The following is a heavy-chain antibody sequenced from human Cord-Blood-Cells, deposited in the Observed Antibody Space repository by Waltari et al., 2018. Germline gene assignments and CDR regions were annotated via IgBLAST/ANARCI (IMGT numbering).Heavy chain of an antibody. V-gene: IGHV1-69*01. CDR3: AREWVGDAFDI. J-gene: IGHJ3*02. CDR1: GATFRRYA. Sequence: QVQLVQSGAVVKKPGPSVKVPCMASGATFRRYAITWLRQAPGQGLEWMGGIIPIFGTANYAQKFQGRVTITADESTSTAYMELSSLRSEDTAVYYCAREWVGDAFDIWGQGTMVTVSP. CDR2: IIPIFGTA. D-gene: IGHD1-26*01.